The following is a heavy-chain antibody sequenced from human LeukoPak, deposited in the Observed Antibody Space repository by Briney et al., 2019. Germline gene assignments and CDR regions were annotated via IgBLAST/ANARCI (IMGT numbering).Heavy chain of an antibody. CDR2: IIPIFGTA. D-gene: IGHD3-10*01. CDR1: GGTFSSYA. Sequence: ASVKVSCKASGGTFSSYAISWVRQAPGQGLEWMGGIIPIFGTANYAQKFQGRVTITADESTSTAYMELSSLRSEDTAVYYCARDRMSSRFGELPLYWGQGTLVTVSS. V-gene: IGHV1-69*13. J-gene: IGHJ4*02. CDR3: ARDRMSSRFGELPLY.